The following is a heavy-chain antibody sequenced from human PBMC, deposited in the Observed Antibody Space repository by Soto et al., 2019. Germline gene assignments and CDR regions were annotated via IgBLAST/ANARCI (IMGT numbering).Heavy chain of an antibody. V-gene: IGHV1-18*01. Sequence: GASVKLSCKASGYTFTSYAISWLRQAPGQGLEWMGWISAYNGNTNYAQKLQGRVTMTTDTSTSTAYMELRSLRSDDTAVYYCARDRLRGVNQYSYYGMDVWGQGTTVTV. CDR3: ARDRLRGVNQYSYYGMDV. CDR2: ISAYNGNT. D-gene: IGHD3-10*01. CDR1: GYTFTSYA. J-gene: IGHJ6*02.